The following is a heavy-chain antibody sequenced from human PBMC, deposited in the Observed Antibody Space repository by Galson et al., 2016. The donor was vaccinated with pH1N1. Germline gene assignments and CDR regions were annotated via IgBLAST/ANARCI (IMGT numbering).Heavy chain of an antibody. Sequence: SLRLSCADSGFTISSYWMSWVRQAPGKGLEWVANIKQDGSEKYYVDSVKGRFTISRDNAKNSLYLQMNSLRAEDTALYYCAKDKGSGDYGDYDVFDIWGQGTMVTVSS. CDR3: AKDKGSGDYGDYDVFDI. V-gene: IGHV3-7*03. CDR1: GFTISSYW. D-gene: IGHD4-17*01. CDR2: IKQDGSEK. J-gene: IGHJ3*02.